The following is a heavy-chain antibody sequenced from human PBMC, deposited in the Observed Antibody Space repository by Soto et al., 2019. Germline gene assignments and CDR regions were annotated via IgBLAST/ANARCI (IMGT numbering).Heavy chain of an antibody. J-gene: IGHJ6*02. Sequence: SETLSLTCAVYGGSFSGYYWSWIRQPPGKGLEWIGEINHSGSTNYNPSLKSRVTISQDTSKNQFSLKLTSVTAADTAVYYCTREYRKQVASHYGMEVWGQGTTVTVSS. CDR2: INHSGST. V-gene: IGHV4-34*01. CDR3: TREYRKQVASHYGMEV. D-gene: IGHD6-6*01. CDR1: GGSFSGYY.